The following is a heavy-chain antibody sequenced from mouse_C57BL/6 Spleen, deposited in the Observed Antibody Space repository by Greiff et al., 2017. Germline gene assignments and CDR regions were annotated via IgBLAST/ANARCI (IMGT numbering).Heavy chain of an antibody. CDR2: IDPEDGET. D-gene: IGHD2-3*01. J-gene: IGHJ1*03. Sequence: VQLQQSGAELVKPGASVKLSCTASGFNIKDYYMPWVKQRTEQGLEWIGRIDPEDGETKYAPKFQGKATITADTSSNTADLQLSSLTSEDTAVYYCARSLDYDGYYEGYFDVWGTGTTVTVSS. CDR3: ARSLDYDGYYEGYFDV. CDR1: GFNIKDYY. V-gene: IGHV14-2*01.